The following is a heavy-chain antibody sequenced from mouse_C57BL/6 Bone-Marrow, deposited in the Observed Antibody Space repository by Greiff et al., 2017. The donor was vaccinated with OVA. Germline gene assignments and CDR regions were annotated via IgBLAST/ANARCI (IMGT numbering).Heavy chain of an antibody. J-gene: IGHJ3*01. CDR3: ALYYGKGFAY. CDR1: GFNIKDYY. CDR2: IDPEDGET. V-gene: IGHV14-2*01. Sequence: EVQLQESGAELVKPGASVKLSCTASGFNIKDYYMHWVKQRTKQGLEWIGRIDPEDGETKYAPKFQGKATITADTSSNTAYLQLSSLTSEDTAVYYCALYYGKGFAYWGQGALVTVSA. D-gene: IGHD2-1*01.